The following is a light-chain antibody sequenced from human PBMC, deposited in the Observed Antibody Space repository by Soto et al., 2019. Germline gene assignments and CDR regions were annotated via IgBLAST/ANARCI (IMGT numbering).Light chain of an antibody. J-gene: IGLJ3*02. CDR3: MMYMSGGISV. Sequence: QAVVTQEPSFSVSPGGTLTLTCGLSSGSVSSSYYPSWYQQTPGQAPRTLIYNTNTRSSGVPDRFSGSILGNKAALTIAGAQADDESDYYCMMYMSGGISVFGGGTKLTVL. CDR2: NTN. CDR1: SGSVSSSYY. V-gene: IGLV8-61*01.